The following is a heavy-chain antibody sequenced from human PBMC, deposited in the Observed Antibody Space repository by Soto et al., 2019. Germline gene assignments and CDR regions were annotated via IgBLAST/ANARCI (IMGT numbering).Heavy chain of an antibody. Sequence: QVQLVESGGGLGKPGGSLRLSYAASGFTFTDYHMSWIRQAPGKGLEWVACISSSSASIKYADSVEGRVTISRDNAKNSLYLQMNSLRVEDTAVYYCAAGRAADIWGQGTMVTVSS. CDR1: GFTFTDYH. J-gene: IGHJ3*02. V-gene: IGHV3-11*05. D-gene: IGHD3-10*01. CDR3: AAGRAADI. CDR2: ISSSSASI.